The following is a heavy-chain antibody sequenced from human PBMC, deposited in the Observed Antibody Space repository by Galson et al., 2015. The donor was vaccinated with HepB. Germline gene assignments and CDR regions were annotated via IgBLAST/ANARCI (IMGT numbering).Heavy chain of an antibody. J-gene: IGHJ4*02. Sequence: SVKVSCKASGYTFTSYGISWVRQAPGQGLEWTGWISTYNGNTHYAQKLQGRVTMTTDTSTSTAYMELRSLRSDDTAVYYCARNSRLYYFDYWGQGTLVTVSS. CDR1: GYTFTSYG. D-gene: IGHD4-23*01. CDR2: ISTYNGNT. CDR3: ARNSRLYYFDY. V-gene: IGHV1-18*01.